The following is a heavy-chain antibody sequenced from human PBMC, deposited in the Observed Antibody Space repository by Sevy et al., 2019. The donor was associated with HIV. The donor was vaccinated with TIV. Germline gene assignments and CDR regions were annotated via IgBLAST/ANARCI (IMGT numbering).Heavy chain of an antibody. CDR3: ARDLEFYDYGDYGPAFMPDY. J-gene: IGHJ4*02. CDR2: IWFDGSNT. Sequence: GGSLRLSCAASGFTFSTYGMHWVLQAPGKGLEWVAVIWFDGSNTYYADSVKGRFTISRDIAKNTLHLQMNSLRVEDTAVYYCARDLEFYDYGDYGPAFMPDYWGQGTLVTVSS. V-gene: IGHV3-33*01. CDR1: GFTFSTYG. D-gene: IGHD4-17*01.